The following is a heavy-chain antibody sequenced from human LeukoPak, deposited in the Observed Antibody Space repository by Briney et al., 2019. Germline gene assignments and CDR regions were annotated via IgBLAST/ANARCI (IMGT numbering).Heavy chain of an antibody. CDR3: ARAGSGWYFDY. CDR1: GGSISSYY. J-gene: IGHJ4*02. Sequence: PSETLSLTCTVSGGSISSYYWSWMRQPPGKGLEWIGYIYYSGSTNYNPSLKSRVTISVDTSKNQFSLKLSSVTAADTAVYYCARAGSGWYFDYWGQGTLVTVSS. V-gene: IGHV4-59*01. CDR2: IYYSGST. D-gene: IGHD6-19*01.